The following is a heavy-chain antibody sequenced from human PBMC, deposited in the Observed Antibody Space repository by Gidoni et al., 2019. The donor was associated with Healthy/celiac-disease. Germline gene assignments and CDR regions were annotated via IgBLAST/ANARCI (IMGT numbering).Heavy chain of an antibody. CDR1: GGYISSSRYS. Sequence: QLQLQESGPGLVKPSETLSLTCTVSGGYISSSRYSWGWIRQPPGKGLEWIGSLYYSGSTYYNPSLKSRVTISVDTSKNQFSLKLSSVTAADTAVYYCARRSSSSSYWGQGTLVTVSS. D-gene: IGHD6-6*01. CDR2: LYYSGST. J-gene: IGHJ4*02. CDR3: ARRSSSSSY. V-gene: IGHV4-39*01.